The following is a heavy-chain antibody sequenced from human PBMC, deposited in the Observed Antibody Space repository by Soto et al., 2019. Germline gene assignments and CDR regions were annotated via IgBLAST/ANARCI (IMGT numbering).Heavy chain of an antibody. V-gene: IGHV5-51*01. CDR1: GYSFTSYW. D-gene: IGHD4-17*01. CDR2: IYPGDSDT. CDR3: ARLQHGDFNYYYYYGMDV. Sequence: GESLKISCKGSGYSFTSYWIGWVLQMPWKGLEWMGIIYPGDSDTRYSPSFQGQVTISADKSISTAYLQWSSLKASDTAMYYCARLQHGDFNYYYYYGMDVWGQGTTVTVSS. J-gene: IGHJ6*02.